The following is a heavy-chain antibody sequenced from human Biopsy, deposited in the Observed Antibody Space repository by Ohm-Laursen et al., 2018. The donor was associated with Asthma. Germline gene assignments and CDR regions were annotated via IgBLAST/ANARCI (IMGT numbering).Heavy chain of an antibody. CDR3: ARGREGSGSYFTSHWFDP. D-gene: IGHD3-10*01. CDR2: IWYDGSKK. CDR1: GFSFSNFG. V-gene: IGHV3-33*08. Sequence: SLRLSCAASGFSFSNFGMHWVRQASGKGLEWVTLIWYDGSKKYYSESVKGRFTIARDNSKNTLYLQMNSLRVEDTAVYYCARGREGSGSYFTSHWFDPWGQGTLVTVS. J-gene: IGHJ5*02.